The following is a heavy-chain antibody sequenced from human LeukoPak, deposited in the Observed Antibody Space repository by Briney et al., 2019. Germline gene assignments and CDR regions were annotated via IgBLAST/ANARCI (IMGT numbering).Heavy chain of an antibody. D-gene: IGHD3-9*01. Sequence: SETLSLTCTVSGYSISSGYYWGWIRQPPGKGLEWIGSIYHSGSTYYNPSLKSRVTISVDTSKNQFSLKLSSVTAADTAVYYCARVTYYDILTGYYNCWFDPWGQGTLVTVSS. V-gene: IGHV4-38-2*02. CDR2: IYHSGST. CDR1: GYSISSGYY. CDR3: ARVTYYDILTGYYNCWFDP. J-gene: IGHJ5*02.